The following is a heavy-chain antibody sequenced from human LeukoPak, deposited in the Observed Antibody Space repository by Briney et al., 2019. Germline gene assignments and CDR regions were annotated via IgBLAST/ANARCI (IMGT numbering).Heavy chain of an antibody. Sequence: SETLSLTCTVSGGSISSGGYYWSWIRQHPGKGLEWIGYIYYSGSTYYNPSLKSRVTISVDTSKNQFSLKLSSVTAADTAVYYCARGRGVVPAAVASYGMDVWGKGTTVTVSS. J-gene: IGHJ6*04. V-gene: IGHV4-31*03. CDR2: IYYSGST. CDR3: ARGRGVVPAAVASYGMDV. D-gene: IGHD2-2*01. CDR1: GGSISSGGYY.